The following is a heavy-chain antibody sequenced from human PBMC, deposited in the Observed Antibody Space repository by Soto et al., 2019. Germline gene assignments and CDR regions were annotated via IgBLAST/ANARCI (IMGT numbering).Heavy chain of an antibody. J-gene: IGHJ6*02. CDR1: GYRFTTYG. D-gene: IGHD7-27*01. Sequence: QVQLLQSGAEVKKPGASVKVSCKASGYRFTTYGITWVRLAPGQGLEWLGGISTYNGNTDYAQNLQDRVTMTTETSTSTAYMEVTSLTSDDTAVYYCARCLGTNGLDVWGQGTTVTVSS. CDR2: ISTYNGNT. V-gene: IGHV1-18*04. CDR3: ARCLGTNGLDV.